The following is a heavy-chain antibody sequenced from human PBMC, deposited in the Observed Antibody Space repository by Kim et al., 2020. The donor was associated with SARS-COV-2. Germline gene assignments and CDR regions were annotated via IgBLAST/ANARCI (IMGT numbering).Heavy chain of an antibody. CDR3: ARDLPYYFDD. Sequence: STSYAQKFQGRVTMTRDTSTSTVYMEVSSLRSEDTAVYYCARDLPYYFDDWGQGTLVTVSS. J-gene: IGHJ4*02. CDR2: ST. V-gene: IGHV1-46*01.